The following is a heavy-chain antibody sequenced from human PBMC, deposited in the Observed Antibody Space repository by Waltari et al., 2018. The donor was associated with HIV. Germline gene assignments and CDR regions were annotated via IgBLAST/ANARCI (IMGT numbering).Heavy chain of an antibody. Sequence: QVQLQESGPGLVKPSGTLSLTCAVSGGSISSSNWWSWVRQPPGKGLEWIGEIYHRGGTNYNPALKSRVTISVDKSKNQFSLKLSAVTAADTAVYYCARDRAGATGGHWFDPWGQGTLVTVSS. CDR1: GGSISSSNW. CDR3: ARDRAGATGGHWFDP. D-gene: IGHD1-26*01. J-gene: IGHJ5*02. V-gene: IGHV4-4*02. CDR2: IYHRGGT.